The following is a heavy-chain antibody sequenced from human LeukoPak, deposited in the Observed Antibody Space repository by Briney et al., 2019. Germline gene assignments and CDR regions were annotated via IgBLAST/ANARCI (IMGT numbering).Heavy chain of an antibody. Sequence: SETLSLTCTVSGGSISSSSYYWGWIRQPPGKGLEWIGSIYYSGSTYYNPSLKSRVTISVDTSKNQFSLKLSSVTAADTAVYYCARHPGYSSSSYTQDFDYWGQGTLVTVSS. CDR1: GGSISSSSYY. J-gene: IGHJ4*02. CDR3: ARHPGYSSSSYTQDFDY. V-gene: IGHV4-39*01. D-gene: IGHD6-6*01. CDR2: IYYSGST.